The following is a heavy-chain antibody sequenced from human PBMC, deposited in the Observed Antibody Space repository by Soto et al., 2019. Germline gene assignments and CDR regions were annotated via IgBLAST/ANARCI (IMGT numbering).Heavy chain of an antibody. CDR1: GYRFTSYW. CDR2: IYPGDSDT. CDR3: ARHVTGDSFPYYYYGMDV. D-gene: IGHD2-21*01. J-gene: IGHJ6*02. V-gene: IGHV5-51*01. Sequence: GESLKISCKGSGYRFTSYWIGWVRQMPGKGLEWMGIIYPGDSDTRYSPSFQGQVTISADKSISTAYLQWSSLKASDTAMYYCARHVTGDSFPYYYYGMDVWGQGTTVTVSS.